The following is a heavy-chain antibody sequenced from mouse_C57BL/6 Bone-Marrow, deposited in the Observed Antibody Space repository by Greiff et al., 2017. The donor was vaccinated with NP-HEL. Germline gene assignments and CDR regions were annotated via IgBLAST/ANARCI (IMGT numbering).Heavy chain of an antibody. J-gene: IGHJ2*01. D-gene: IGHD1-1*01. V-gene: IGHV1-81*01. CDR2: IYPRSGNT. CDR3: ARVATTVVAPDY. CDR1: GYTFTSYG. Sequence: QVQLQQSGAELARPGASVKLSCKASGYTFTSYGISWVKQRTGQGLEWIGEIYPRSGNTYYNEKFKGKATMTADKSSSTAYMDLISLTSEDSAVYFCARVATTVVAPDYWGQGTTLTVSS.